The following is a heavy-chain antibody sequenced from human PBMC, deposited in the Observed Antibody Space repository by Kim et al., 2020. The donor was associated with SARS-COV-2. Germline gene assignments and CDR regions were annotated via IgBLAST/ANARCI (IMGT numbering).Heavy chain of an antibody. Sequence: GRLTISRDNAKNSLYLQMNSLRAEDTAVYYCARGAEYCSGGSCYSIRFDPWGQGTLVTVSS. J-gene: IGHJ5*02. CDR3: ARGAEYCSGGSCYSIRFDP. D-gene: IGHD2-15*01. V-gene: IGHV3-11*06.